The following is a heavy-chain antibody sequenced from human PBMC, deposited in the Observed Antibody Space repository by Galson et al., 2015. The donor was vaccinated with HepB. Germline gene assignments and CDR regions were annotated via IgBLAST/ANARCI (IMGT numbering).Heavy chain of an antibody. CDR3: ARTPGAGAGSFDT. CDR2: INSDGTYI. V-gene: IGHV3-74*01. CDR1: GFTFSNYW. J-gene: IGHJ4*02. D-gene: IGHD6-13*01. Sequence: SLRLSCAASGFTFSNYWMHWVRQAPGKGLVWVSRINSDGTYITYADSVKGRFTISRDNAKNTLNLQMNSPRAEDTALYYCARTPGAGAGSFDTWGQGSLVTVSS.